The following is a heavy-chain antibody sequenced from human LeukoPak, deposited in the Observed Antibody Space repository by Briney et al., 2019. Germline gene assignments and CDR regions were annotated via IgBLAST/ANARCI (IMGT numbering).Heavy chain of an antibody. J-gene: IGHJ3*02. V-gene: IGHV4-34*01. CDR3: ARGKRRGYSYGGDAFDI. CDR2: INHSGST. CDR1: GGSFSGYY. D-gene: IGHD5-18*01. Sequence: SETLSLTCAVYGGSFSGYYWSWIRQPPGKGLEWIGEINHSGSTNYNPSLKSRVTISVDTSKNQFSLKLSSVTAADTAVYYCARGKRRGYSYGGDAFDIWGQGTVVTVSS.